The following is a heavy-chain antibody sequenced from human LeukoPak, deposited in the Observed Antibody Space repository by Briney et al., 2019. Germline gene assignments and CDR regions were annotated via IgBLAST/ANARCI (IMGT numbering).Heavy chain of an antibody. J-gene: IGHJ3*01. Sequence: GGSLRLSCAASGFTFSSYAMSWVRQAPGKGLEWVSAITGTGGSTYYVASVKGRFTVSRDNSRNTLYLQMSSLRAEDSAMYYCAKVRDTRDWYKDAFDVWGQGTRVTVSS. CDR2: ITGTGGST. V-gene: IGHV3-23*01. CDR3: AKVRDTRDWYKDAFDV. D-gene: IGHD6-19*01. CDR1: GFTFSSYA.